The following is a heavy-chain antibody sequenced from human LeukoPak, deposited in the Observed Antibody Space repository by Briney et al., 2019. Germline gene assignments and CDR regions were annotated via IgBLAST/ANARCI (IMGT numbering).Heavy chain of an antibody. Sequence: GASVKVSCKASGYTFTGYYMHWVRQAPGQGLEWMGWINPNSGGTDYAQKFQGRVTMTRDTSISTAYMELSRLRSDDTAVYYCARDSDAYYDFWIGAFDIWGQGTMVTVSS. CDR2: INPNSGGT. CDR3: ARDSDAYYDFWIGAFDI. D-gene: IGHD3-3*01. CDR1: GYTFTGYY. V-gene: IGHV1-2*02. J-gene: IGHJ3*02.